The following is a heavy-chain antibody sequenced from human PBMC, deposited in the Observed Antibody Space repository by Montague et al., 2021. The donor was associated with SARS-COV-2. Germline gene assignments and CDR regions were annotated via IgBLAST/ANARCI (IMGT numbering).Heavy chain of an antibody. V-gene: IGHV2-70*01. CDR2: IDWDDDT. D-gene: IGHD6-19*01. Sequence: PALVKPTQTLTLTCIFSGFSVSTSGLCVSWIRQPPGKALEWLALIDWDDDTYYSTSLKTGLAISKDTSKNQVVLTMTDMDPVDTGTYYCARIPEYSSGGGPDWYFDLWGRGTLVTVSS. J-gene: IGHJ2*01. CDR1: GFSVSTSGLC. CDR3: ARIPEYSSGGGPDWYFDL.